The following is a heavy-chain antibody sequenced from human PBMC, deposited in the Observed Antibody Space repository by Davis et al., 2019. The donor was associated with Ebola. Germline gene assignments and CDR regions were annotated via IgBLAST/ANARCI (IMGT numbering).Heavy chain of an antibody. V-gene: IGHV3-74*01. CDR1: GFTFSSYA. J-gene: IGHJ4*02. D-gene: IGHD1-26*01. CDR2: INSDGSIT. Sequence: GESLKISCAASGFTFSSYAMSWVRQAPGKGLVWVSRINSDGSITTYADSVKGRFTISRDNAKNTLSLRMNSLRVDDTAVYYCTSLSGPLDLWGQGTLVTVSS. CDR3: TSLSGPLDL.